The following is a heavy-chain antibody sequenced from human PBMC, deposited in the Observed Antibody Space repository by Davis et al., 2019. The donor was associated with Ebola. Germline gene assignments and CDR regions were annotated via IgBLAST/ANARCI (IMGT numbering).Heavy chain of an antibody. V-gene: IGHV4-61*01. D-gene: IGHD6-19*01. Sequence: GSLRLSCTVSGGSVSSGSYYWSWIRQPPGKGLEWIGYIYYSGSTNYNPSLKSRVTISVDTSKNQFSLKLSSVTAADTAVYYCARVIGGWWSPRFDYWGQGTLVTVSS. CDR3: ARVIGGWWSPRFDY. J-gene: IGHJ4*02. CDR1: GGSVSSGSYY. CDR2: IYYSGST.